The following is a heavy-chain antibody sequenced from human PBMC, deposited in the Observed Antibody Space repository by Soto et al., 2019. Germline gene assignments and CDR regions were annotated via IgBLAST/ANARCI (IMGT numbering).Heavy chain of an antibody. J-gene: IGHJ4*02. CDR1: GYTFTSYA. D-gene: IGHD3-9*01. Sequence: ASVKVSCKASGYTFTSYAMHWVRQAPGQRLEWMGWINAGNGNTKYSQKFQGRVTITRDTSASTAYMELSSLRSEDTAVYYCARDGGGGLRYFDWLPINYDDYWGQGTLVTVSS. CDR2: INAGNGNT. CDR3: ARDGGGGLRYFDWLPINYDDY. V-gene: IGHV1-3*01.